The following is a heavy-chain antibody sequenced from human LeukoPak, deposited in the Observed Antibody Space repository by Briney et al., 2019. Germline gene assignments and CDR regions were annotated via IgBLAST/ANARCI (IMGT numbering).Heavy chain of an antibody. D-gene: IGHD3-9*01. CDR2: IHYTGRN. V-gene: IGHV4-59*11. Sequence: SETLSLTCTVSGGSISNRYWSWIRQPPGKGLEWVGYIHYTGRNNYNPSLKSRVTMSVDTSMNQFSLRLTSVTAADTAVYFCARYGMYSLDSWGQGTTVTVSS. CDR1: GGSISNRY. CDR3: ARYGMYSLDS. J-gene: IGHJ6*02.